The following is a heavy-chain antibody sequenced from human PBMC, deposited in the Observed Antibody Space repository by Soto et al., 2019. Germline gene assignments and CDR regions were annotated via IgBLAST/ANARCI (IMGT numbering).Heavy chain of an antibody. D-gene: IGHD5-18*01. J-gene: IGHJ1*01. V-gene: IGHV4-34*02. CDR2: IFESGVT. Sequence: HVRLQQWGAGLLRPSGTLSLTCNVSEGSLTGYYWAWIRQPPGHGLQWIGEIFESGVTYYNPSLKHRVTMSIETSKNQFSLRLTSVTAAATAVYYCAKRFRGYSFGNDWGQGILVTVSS. CDR3: AKRFRGYSFGND. CDR1: EGSLTGYY.